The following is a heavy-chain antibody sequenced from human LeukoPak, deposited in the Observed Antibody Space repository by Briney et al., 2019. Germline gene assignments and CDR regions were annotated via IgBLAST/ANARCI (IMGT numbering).Heavy chain of an antibody. D-gene: IGHD2-21*02. CDR1: GFTFSSYA. J-gene: IGHJ4*02. CDR3: AKSRSDWGQFDY. Sequence: GGSLRLSCAASGFTFSSYAMSWVRLAPGKGLEWVSAISGSGGTTYYADSVKGRFTISRDNSKNTLYLQMNSLRAEDTAVYYCAKSRSDWGQFDYWGQGTLVTVSS. CDR2: ISGSGGTT. V-gene: IGHV3-23*01.